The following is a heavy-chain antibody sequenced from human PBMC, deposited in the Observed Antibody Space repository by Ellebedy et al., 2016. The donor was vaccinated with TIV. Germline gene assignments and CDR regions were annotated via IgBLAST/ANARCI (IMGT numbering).Heavy chain of an antibody. Sequence: ALVKVSCKASGYTFINYGISWVRQAPGQGLEWMGWINPDNGNTDFAQNPQGRVTMTTDTSTSTAYMELWNLRSDDTAVYYCARGLSYGGSHYWGQGTLVTVSS. J-gene: IGHJ4*02. V-gene: IGHV1-18*01. CDR1: GYTFINYG. D-gene: IGHD4-23*01. CDR3: ARGLSYGGSHY. CDR2: INPDNGNT.